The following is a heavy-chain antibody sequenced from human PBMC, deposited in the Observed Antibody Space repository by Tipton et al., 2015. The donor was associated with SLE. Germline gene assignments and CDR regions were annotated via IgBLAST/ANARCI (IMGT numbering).Heavy chain of an antibody. V-gene: IGHV4-59*01. D-gene: IGHD6-13*01. CDR2: IYYSGST. Sequence: TLSLTCTVSGGSISSYYWSWIRQPPGKGLEWIGYIYYSGSTNYNPSLKSRVTISVDTSRNQFSLKLSSVTAADTAVYYCASQGSSSWLDYWGQGTLVTVSS. CDR3: ASQGSSSWLDY. J-gene: IGHJ4*02. CDR1: GGSISSYY.